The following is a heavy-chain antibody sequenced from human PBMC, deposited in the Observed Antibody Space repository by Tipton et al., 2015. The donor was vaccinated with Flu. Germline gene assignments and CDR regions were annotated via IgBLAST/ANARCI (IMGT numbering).Heavy chain of an antibody. V-gene: IGHV4-38-2*01. Sequence: TLPLTCAVSGYSISSGYYWVWIRQPPGKGLEWIGSIYHSGSTYYNPSLKSRVTISVDTSKNQFSLKLSSVSAADTAVYYCARSTTVVTQRGYFQHWGQGSLVTVSS. J-gene: IGHJ1*01. CDR2: IYHSGST. CDR1: GYSISSGYY. D-gene: IGHD4-23*01. CDR3: ARSTTVVTQRGYFQH.